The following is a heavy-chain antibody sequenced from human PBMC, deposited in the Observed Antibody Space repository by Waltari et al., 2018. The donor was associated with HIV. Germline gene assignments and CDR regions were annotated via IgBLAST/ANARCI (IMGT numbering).Heavy chain of an antibody. CDR2: IDWNGGSA. CDR3: VRDSDGSGYDI. CDR1: GFTLDDYG. Sequence: DVRLVESGGEVVRPGASLRLSCAAAGFTLDDYGMAWFRQRPGQGLEWVSNIDWNGGSANYGDSVKGRFTVFRDNPKASLYLQMNNLRDEDTGLYYCVRDSDGSGYDIWGRGTLVTVFS. V-gene: IGHV3-20*04. J-gene: IGHJ1*01. D-gene: IGHD3-3*01.